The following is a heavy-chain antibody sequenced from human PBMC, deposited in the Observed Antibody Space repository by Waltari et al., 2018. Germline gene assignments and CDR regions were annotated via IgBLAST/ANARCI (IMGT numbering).Heavy chain of an antibody. CDR3: AREEVYCSGGSCYSLYGWFDT. CDR1: GCPISLGRHC. V-gene: IGHV4-61*02. D-gene: IGHD2-15*01. CDR2: IHTSGGT. J-gene: IGHJ5*02. Sequence: QVQLQQSGPGLVKPSQTLSPTCTALGCPISLGRHCWNWIRQPAGKGLEWIGRIHTSGGTKYNPSLKSRVTISVDTSQNQFSLKLSSVTAADTAVYYCAREEVYCSGGSCYSLYGWFDTWGQGTLVTVSS.